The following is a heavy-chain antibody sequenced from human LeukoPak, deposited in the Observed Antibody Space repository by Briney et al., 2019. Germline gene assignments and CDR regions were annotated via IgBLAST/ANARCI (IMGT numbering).Heavy chain of an antibody. Sequence: PGGSLRLSCAASGFTFSSYSMNWVRQAPGKGLEWVSFIGSSSSYIHYADSVKGRFTISRDNAKNSLYLEMDSLRADDTAVYYCARDVVGSWSDYWGQGTLVTVSS. V-gene: IGHV3-21*01. CDR2: IGSSSSYI. J-gene: IGHJ4*02. D-gene: IGHD6-13*01. CDR3: ARDVVGSWSDY. CDR1: GFTFSSYS.